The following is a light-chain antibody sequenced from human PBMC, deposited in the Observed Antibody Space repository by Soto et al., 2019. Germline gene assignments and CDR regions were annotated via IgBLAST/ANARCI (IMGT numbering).Light chain of an antibody. J-gene: IGLJ3*02. CDR1: SSDIGSYNL. Sequence: QSALTQPASVSGSTEQSITISCTGTSSDIGSYNLVSWYQQHPGKATKVMIYEATKLPSGVSNRFSGSKSGNTASLTISGLQAEDEADYYCCAYAGSGTVVFGGVTKLTVL. V-gene: IGLV2-23*01. CDR2: EAT. CDR3: CAYAGSGTVV.